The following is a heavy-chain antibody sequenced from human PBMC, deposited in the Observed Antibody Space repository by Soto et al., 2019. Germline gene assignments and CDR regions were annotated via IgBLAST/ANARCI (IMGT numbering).Heavy chain of an antibody. J-gene: IGHJ6*02. D-gene: IGHD6-13*01. CDR1: GGSISSSNW. V-gene: IGHV4-4*02. CDR3: ARSYSSSWYYYGMDV. CDR2: IYHSGST. Sequence: QVQLQESGPGLVKPSGTLSLTCAVSGGSISSSNWWSWVRQPPGKGLEWIGEIYHSGSTNYNPSLKSPVTISVDNSKTPFSLKLSSVPAADTAVYYCARSYSSSWYYYGMDVWGQGTTVTVSS.